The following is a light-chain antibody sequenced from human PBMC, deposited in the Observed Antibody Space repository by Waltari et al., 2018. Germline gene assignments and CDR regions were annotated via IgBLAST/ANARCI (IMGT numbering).Light chain of an antibody. V-gene: IGLV7-46*01. Sequence: QAVVTQQPPLTVSPGGTVTLTCGPSTGAVTTGHYPDWFQQKPGQAHRTLIYDTSNKHAWTPARFSGSLLGGKAALTLSGAQPEDEAEYYCLLSYSGARVFGTGTKVTVL. CDR1: TGAVTTGHY. CDR3: LLSYSGARV. CDR2: DTS. J-gene: IGLJ1*01.